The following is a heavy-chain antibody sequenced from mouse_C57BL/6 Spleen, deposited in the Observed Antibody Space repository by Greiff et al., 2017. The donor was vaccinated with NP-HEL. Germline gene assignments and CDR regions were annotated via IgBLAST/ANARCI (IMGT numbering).Heavy chain of an antibody. Sequence: VQLQQPGAELVKPGASVKLSCKASGYTFTSYWMHWVKQRPGQGLEWVGMIHPNSGSTNYNEKFKSKAKLTVDKSSSTAYMQLSSLTSEYSAVYYCARSGGLRAMDYWGQGTSVTVSS. CDR2: IHPNSGST. D-gene: IGHD2-2*01. CDR3: ARSGGLRAMDY. V-gene: IGHV1-64*01. CDR1: GYTFTSYW. J-gene: IGHJ4*01.